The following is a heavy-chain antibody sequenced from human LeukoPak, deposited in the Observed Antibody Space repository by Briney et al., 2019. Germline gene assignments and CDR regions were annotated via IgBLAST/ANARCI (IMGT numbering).Heavy chain of an antibody. J-gene: IGHJ4*02. CDR3: VKDGGLAIQLWFDY. CDR2: ISSSGSTI. Sequence: PGGSLRLSCAASGFTFSSYEMNWVRQAPGKGLEWVSYISSSGSTIYYADSVKGRFTISRDNSKNSLYLQMNSLRTEDTAFYYCVKDGGLAIQLWFDYWGQGTLVTVFS. CDR1: GFTFSSYE. D-gene: IGHD5-18*01. V-gene: IGHV3-48*03.